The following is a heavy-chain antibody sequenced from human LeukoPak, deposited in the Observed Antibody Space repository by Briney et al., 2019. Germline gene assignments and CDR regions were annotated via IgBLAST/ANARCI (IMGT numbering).Heavy chain of an antibody. D-gene: IGHD6-19*01. CDR2: ISGSGGST. CDR3: AKQPSSARFDP. J-gene: IGHJ5*02. Sequence: GGSLRLSCAASGFTFSSYDMSWLRQAQGKGLEWVSAISGSGGSTYYADSVKGRFTISRDNSKNTLYLQMNSLRAEDTAVYYCAKQPSSARFDPWGQGTLVTVSS. CDR1: GFTFSSYD. V-gene: IGHV3-23*01.